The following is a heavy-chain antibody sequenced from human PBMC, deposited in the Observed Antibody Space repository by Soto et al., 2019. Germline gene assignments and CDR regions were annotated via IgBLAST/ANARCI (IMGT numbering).Heavy chain of an antibody. CDR1: GFTFSSYG. Sequence: QVQLVESGGGVVQPGRSLRLSCAASGFTFSSYGMHWVRQAPGKGLEWVAAISYDGSNKYYADSVKGRFTISRDNSKNTLYLQMNSLRDEDTAVYYCAKENLRAAADYGDAGTEDYYCGMDVWGQGTTVTVSS. J-gene: IGHJ6*02. CDR3: AKENLRAAADYGDAGTEDYYCGMDV. D-gene: IGHD4-17*01. V-gene: IGHV3-30*18. CDR2: ISYDGSNK.